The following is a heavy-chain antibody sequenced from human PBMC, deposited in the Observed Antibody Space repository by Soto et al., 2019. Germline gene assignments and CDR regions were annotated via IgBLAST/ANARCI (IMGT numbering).Heavy chain of an antibody. V-gene: IGHV3-30-3*02. CDR1: GFTFSSYA. J-gene: IGHJ5*02. CDR2: ISYDGSNK. CDR3: AKSSSWYTGWFDP. D-gene: IGHD6-13*01. Sequence: GGSLRLSCAASGFTFSSYAMHWVRQAPGKGLEWVAVISYDGSNKYYADSVKGRFTISRDNSKNTLYLQMNSLRAEDTAVYYCAKSSSWYTGWFDPWGQGTLVTVSS.